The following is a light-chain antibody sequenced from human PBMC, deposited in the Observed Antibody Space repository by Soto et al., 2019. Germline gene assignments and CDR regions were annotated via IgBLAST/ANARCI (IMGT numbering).Light chain of an antibody. CDR1: SGDVGGYNF. CDR2: EVT. V-gene: IGLV2-8*01. CDR3: GSYAGSNIYV. Sequence: QTVLTQPPSASRSPGQSVSVSRTGTSGDVGGYNFVSWFQQHPGKAPQLIIYEVTKRPTEVPDRFSGSKSGNTASLTVSGIQTEDEADYYCGSYAGSNIYVFGTGTKVTVL. J-gene: IGLJ1*01.